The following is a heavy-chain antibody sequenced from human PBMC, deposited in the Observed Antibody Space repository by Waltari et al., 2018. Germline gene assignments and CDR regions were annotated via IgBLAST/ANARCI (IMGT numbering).Heavy chain of an antibody. CDR1: GGTFSSYA. J-gene: IGHJ3*02. V-gene: IGHV1-69*05. Sequence: QVQLVQSGAEVKKPGYSVQVPCKASGGTFSSYAISWVRQAPGTGLEWMGGIIPIFGTANYAQKFQGRVTITTDESTSTAYMELSSLRSEDTAVYYCARSSFVGSRKDAFDIWGQGTMVTVSS. CDR2: IIPIFGTA. CDR3: ARSSFVGSRKDAFDI. D-gene: IGHD1-26*01.